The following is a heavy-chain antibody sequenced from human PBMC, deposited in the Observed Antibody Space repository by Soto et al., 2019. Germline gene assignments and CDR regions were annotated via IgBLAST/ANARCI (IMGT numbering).Heavy chain of an antibody. CDR2: IKSKTDGGTT. V-gene: IGHV3-15*07. CDR1: GFTFSNAG. CDR3: ARARGYYDSSGYNYPFYYYYYGMDV. D-gene: IGHD3-22*01. J-gene: IGHJ6*02. Sequence: PGGSLRLSCAASGFTFSNAGMNWVRQAPGKGLEWVGRIKSKTDGGTTNYADSVKGRFTISRDNAKNTLYLQMNGLRAEDTAVYYCARARGYYDSSGYNYPFYYYYYGMDVWGQGTTVTVSS.